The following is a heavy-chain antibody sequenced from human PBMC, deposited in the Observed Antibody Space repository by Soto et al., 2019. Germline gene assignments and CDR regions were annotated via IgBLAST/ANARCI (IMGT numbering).Heavy chain of an antibody. CDR3: AKDSTVTTSLYSYYYGLDV. D-gene: IGHD4-17*01. J-gene: IGHJ6*02. CDR2: ISGRGGST. Sequence: GGSLRLSCAASGFTFNNYAMSWVRQAPDKGLEWVSAISGRGGSTYYADSVKGRFTISRDNSKNTLFLQTNSLRAEDTAVYYCAKDSTVTTSLYSYYYGLDVWGQGTTVTVSS. CDR1: GFTFNNYA. V-gene: IGHV3-23*01.